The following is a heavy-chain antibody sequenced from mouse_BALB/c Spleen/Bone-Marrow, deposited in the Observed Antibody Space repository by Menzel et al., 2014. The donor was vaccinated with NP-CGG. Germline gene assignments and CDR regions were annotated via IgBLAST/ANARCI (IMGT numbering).Heavy chain of an antibody. D-gene: IGHD1-1*01. V-gene: IGHV1S137*01. J-gene: IGHJ2*01. CDR3: ARWDFGSHCFDY. CDR2: ISTYYGDT. CDR1: GYTFTDYD. Sequence: QVQLQQSGAELVRPGVSVKISCKGSGYTFTDYDLHWVEQSHARSLEWIGVISTYYGDTTYNPKFKGKATMTVDKSSTTAYMELARLTSEDSAIYYCARWDFGSHCFDYWGQGTTLTVSS.